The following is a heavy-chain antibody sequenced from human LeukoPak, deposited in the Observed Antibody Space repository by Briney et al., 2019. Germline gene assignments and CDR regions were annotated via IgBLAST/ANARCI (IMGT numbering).Heavy chain of an antibody. CDR2: IYYSGST. J-gene: IGHJ5*02. CDR3: ARGPYGDYVWQYNWFDP. Sequence: SETLSLTCTVSGGSISSSSYYWGWLRQPPGKGLEWIGSIYYSGSTYYNPSLKSRVTISVDTSKNQFSLKLSSVTAADTAVYYCARGPYGDYVWQYNWFDPWGQGTLVTVSS. D-gene: IGHD4-17*01. V-gene: IGHV4-39*01. CDR1: GGSISSSSYY.